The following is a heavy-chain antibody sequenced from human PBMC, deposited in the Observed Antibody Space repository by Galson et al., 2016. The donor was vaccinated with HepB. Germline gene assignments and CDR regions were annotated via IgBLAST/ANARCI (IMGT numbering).Heavy chain of an antibody. D-gene: IGHD3-3*01. V-gene: IGHV3-30*04. CDR3: TRGRESSDDFWSAIMDWYYDH. Sequence: SLRLSCAASGFTFKSFAMHWVRRAPGKGPEWVALISHDGFRKYFADSVKGRFIISRDNSKNTVSLQMDSLTTEDTAVYYCTRGRESSDDFWSAIMDWYYDHWGRGTLVTVSS. CDR1: GFTFKSFA. J-gene: IGHJ2*01. CDR2: ISHDGFRK.